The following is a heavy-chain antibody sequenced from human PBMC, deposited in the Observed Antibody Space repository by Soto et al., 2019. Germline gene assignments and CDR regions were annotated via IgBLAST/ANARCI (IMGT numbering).Heavy chain of an antibody. Sequence: ASVNVSCKTSGYSFTNNDVTWVRQATGQGLEWMGWMNPGSGDTGYAQKFQGRVTMTRDISIATAYMELSSLRSDDTAIYYCARIATFGSLNWFDPWGQGPLVTV. J-gene: IGHJ5*02. CDR1: GYSFTNND. CDR2: MNPGSGDT. CDR3: ARIATFGSLNWFDP. D-gene: IGHD3-16*01. V-gene: IGHV1-8*01.